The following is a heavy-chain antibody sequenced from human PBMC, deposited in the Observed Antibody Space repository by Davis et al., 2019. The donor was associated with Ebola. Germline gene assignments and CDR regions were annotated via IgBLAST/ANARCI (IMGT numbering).Heavy chain of an antibody. D-gene: IGHD6-13*01. CDR1: GGTFSSYA. CDR3: ARDDIAAAGHYFDY. J-gene: IGHJ4*02. Sequence: SVKVSCKASGGTFSSYAISWVRQAPGQGLEWMGRIIPILGIANYAQKFQGRVTITADKSTSTAYMELSSLRSEDTAVYYCARDDIAAAGHYFDYWDQGTLVTVSS. CDR2: IIPILGIA. V-gene: IGHV1-69*04.